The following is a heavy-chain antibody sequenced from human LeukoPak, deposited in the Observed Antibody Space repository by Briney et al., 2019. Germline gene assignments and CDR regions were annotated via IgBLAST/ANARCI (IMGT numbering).Heavy chain of an antibody. CDR2: IKQDGSEK. J-gene: IGHJ4*02. CDR3: ARDQYGGYEGYCFDY. D-gene: IGHD5-12*01. V-gene: IGHV3-7*01. CDR1: GFTFSSYW. Sequence: PGGSLRLSCAASGFTFSSYWMSWVRQAPGKGLEWVANIKQDGSEKYYVDSVKGRFTISRDNAKNSLYLQMNSLRAEDTAVYYCARDQYGGYEGYCFDYWGQGTLVTVSS.